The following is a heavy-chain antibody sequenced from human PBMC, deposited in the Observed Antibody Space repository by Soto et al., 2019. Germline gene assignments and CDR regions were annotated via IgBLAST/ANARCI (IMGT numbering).Heavy chain of an antibody. J-gene: IGHJ4*02. V-gene: IGHV3-30-3*01. CDR1: GFTFTNYV. Sequence: GGSLRLSCTASGFTFTNYVMHWVRQAPGKGLEWVAVILYDGNNKYYADSAKGRFTISRDNSRNTLYLQMSSLTPEDTGVYFCARGRAHLFYFDPWGQGSLVTVSS. D-gene: IGHD1-26*01. CDR3: ARGRAHLFYFDP. CDR2: ILYDGNNK.